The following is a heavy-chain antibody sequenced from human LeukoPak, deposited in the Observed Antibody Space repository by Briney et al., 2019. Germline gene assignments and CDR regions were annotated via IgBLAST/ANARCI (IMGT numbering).Heavy chain of an antibody. CDR2: ISGSGGST. CDR3: AKGRKYDDAFDI. V-gene: IGHV3-23*01. J-gene: IGHJ3*02. Sequence: GGSLRLSCAASEFTFSSYAMSWVRQAPGKGLEWVSAISGSGGSTYYADSVKGRFTISRDNSKNTLYLQMNSLRAEDTAVYYCAKGRKYDDAFDIWGQGTMVTVSS. CDR1: EFTFSSYA. D-gene: IGHD1-1*01.